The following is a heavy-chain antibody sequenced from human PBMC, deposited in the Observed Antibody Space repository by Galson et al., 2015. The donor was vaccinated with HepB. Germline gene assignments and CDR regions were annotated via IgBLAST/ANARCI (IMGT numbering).Heavy chain of an antibody. J-gene: IGHJ4*02. CDR1: GFTFSRNS. V-gene: IGHV3-21*01. Sequence: SLRLSCAASGFTFSRNSMNWVRQAPGKGLEWVSSISSSSSYIYYADSVKGRFTISRGNAKNSLYLQMNSLRAEDTAVYYCARWLSSSWYADYWGQGTLVTVSS. CDR3: ARWLSSSWYADY. CDR2: ISSSSSYI. D-gene: IGHD6-13*01.